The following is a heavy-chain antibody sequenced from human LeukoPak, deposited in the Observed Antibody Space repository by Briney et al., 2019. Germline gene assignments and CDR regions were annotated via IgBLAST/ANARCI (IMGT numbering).Heavy chain of an antibody. D-gene: IGHD6-13*01. V-gene: IGHV3-23*01. Sequence: PGGSLRLSCAASRFTFSSYAMSWVRQAPGKGLEWVSGISGSGGSTYYAESVKGRFAISRDNSKNTLYLQMNSLRAEGTAVYYCAKGRITAAGTNDAFDIWGQGTMVTVSS. CDR3: AKGRITAAGTNDAFDI. CDR2: ISGSGGST. CDR1: RFTFSSYA. J-gene: IGHJ3*02.